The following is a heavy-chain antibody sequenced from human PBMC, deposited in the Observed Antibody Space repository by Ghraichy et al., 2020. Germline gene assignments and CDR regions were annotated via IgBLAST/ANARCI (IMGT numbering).Heavy chain of an antibody. CDR1: GGSISSYY. J-gene: IGHJ4*02. D-gene: IGHD6-13*01. V-gene: IGHV4-59*01. CDR3: ARQQLVGGGDY. CDR2: IYYSGST. Sequence: SETLSLTCTVSGGSISSYYWSWIRQPPGKGLEWIGYIYYSGSTNYNPSLKSRVTISVDTSKNQFSLKLSSVTAADTAVYYCARQQLVGGGDYWGQGTLVTVSS.